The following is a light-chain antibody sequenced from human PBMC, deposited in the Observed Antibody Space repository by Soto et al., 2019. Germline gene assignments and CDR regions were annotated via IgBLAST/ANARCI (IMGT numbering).Light chain of an antibody. J-gene: IGLJ1*01. Sequence: QSVLTQPASVSGSPGQSITISCTGTSSDVGSYNLVSWYQQHPGKAPKLMIYEGSKRPSGVSNRFSGSKSGNTASLTISGLQAEDEADYYCCSYVGSRNVFGTGTKLTVL. CDR1: SSDVGSYNL. CDR2: EGS. CDR3: CSYVGSRNV. V-gene: IGLV2-23*03.